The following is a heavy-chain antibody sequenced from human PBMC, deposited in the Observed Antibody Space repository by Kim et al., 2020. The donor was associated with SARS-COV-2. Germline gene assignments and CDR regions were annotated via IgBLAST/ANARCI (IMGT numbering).Heavy chain of an antibody. J-gene: IGHJ5*02. D-gene: IGHD6-6*01. CDR3: VRGRLYSSSSGWFDP. Sequence: GGSLRLSCEASGFTFSNYDMHWVRQATGKGLEWVSAIGSAGETYYPGSVKGRFIISRENAKNSMYLQINSLRVGDTGVYYCVRGRLYSSSSGWFDPWGQGTLVTVTS. V-gene: IGHV3-13*04. CDR2: IGSAGET. CDR1: GFTFSNYD.